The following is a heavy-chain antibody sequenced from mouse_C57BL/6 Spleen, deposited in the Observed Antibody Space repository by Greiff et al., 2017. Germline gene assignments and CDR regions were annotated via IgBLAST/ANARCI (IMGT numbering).Heavy chain of an antibody. CDR2: INPNNGGT. CDR3: AIKKGGLGGNFDV. D-gene: IGHD2-13*01. V-gene: IGHV1-26*01. Sequence: VQLLQSGPELVKPGASVKISCKASGYTFTDYYMNWVKQSHGKSLEWIGDINPNNGGTSYNQKFKGKATLTVDKSSGTAYMELRSLTSTCSTFYDCAIKKGGLGGNFDVWGTGTTLTVSS. J-gene: IGHJ1*03. CDR1: GYTFTDYY.